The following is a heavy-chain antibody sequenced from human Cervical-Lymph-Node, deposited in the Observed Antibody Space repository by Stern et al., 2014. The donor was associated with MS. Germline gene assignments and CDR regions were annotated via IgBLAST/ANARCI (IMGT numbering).Heavy chain of an antibody. D-gene: IGHD5-12*01. CDR3: ARAPYSGYDLGYFDY. Sequence: QVQLVQSGGGVVQPGRSLRLSCAASGFTFSSYAMHWVRQAPGKGLEWVAVISYDGSNKYCADSVKGRFTISRDNSKNTLFLQMNSLRAEDTAVYYCARAPYSGYDLGYFDYWGQGTLVTVSS. J-gene: IGHJ4*02. CDR2: ISYDGSNK. CDR1: GFTFSSYA. V-gene: IGHV3-30*04.